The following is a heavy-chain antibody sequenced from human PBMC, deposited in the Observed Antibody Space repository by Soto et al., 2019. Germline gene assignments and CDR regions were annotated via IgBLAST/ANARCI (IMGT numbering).Heavy chain of an antibody. J-gene: IGHJ3*02. CDR3: AIHRRTITMIVVNDAFDI. D-gene: IGHD3-22*01. CDR2: IYYSGST. V-gene: IGHV4-39*01. Sequence: QLQLQESGPGLVKPSETLSLTCTVSGGSISSSSYYWGWIRQPPGKGLEWIGSIYYSGSTYYNPSLKSRVTISVDTSKNQFSLKLSSVTAADTAVYYCAIHRRTITMIVVNDAFDIWGQGTMVTVSS. CDR1: GGSISSSSYY.